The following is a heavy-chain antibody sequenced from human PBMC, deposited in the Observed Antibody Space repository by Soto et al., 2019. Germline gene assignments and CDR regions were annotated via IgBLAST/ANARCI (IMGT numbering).Heavy chain of an antibody. D-gene: IGHD6-19*01. J-gene: IGHJ5*02. CDR1: GGSISSYY. Sequence: SETMSLTCTVSGGSISSYYWSWIRQPPGKGLEWIGYIYYSGSTNYNPSLKSRVTISVDTSKNQFSLKLSSVTAADTAVYYCARRVAGTGSWFDPWGQGTLVTVSS. V-gene: IGHV4-59*01. CDR2: IYYSGST. CDR3: ARRVAGTGSWFDP.